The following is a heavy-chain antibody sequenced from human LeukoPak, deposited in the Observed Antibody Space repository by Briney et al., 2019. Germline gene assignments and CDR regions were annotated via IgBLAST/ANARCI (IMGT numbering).Heavy chain of an antibody. CDR2: IYYSGAT. V-gene: IGHV4-30-4*01. D-gene: IGHD3-22*01. Sequence: SETLSLTCTVSGGSISSGDYYWSWIRQPPGKGLEWIGYIYYSGATYYNPSLKSRVTISVDTSKNQFSLKLRSVTAADTAVYYCARVRGDSSGDYWGQGTLVTVSS. CDR1: GGSISSGDYY. J-gene: IGHJ4*02. CDR3: ARVRGDSSGDY.